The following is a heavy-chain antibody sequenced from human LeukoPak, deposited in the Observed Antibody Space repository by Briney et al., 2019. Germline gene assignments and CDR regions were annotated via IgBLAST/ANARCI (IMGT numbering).Heavy chain of an antibody. D-gene: IGHD4-17*01. J-gene: IGHJ3*02. CDR2: IYYSGST. V-gene: IGHV4-59*01. Sequence: PSATLSLTCTVSGGSITNYYLSWIRQSPGQGLEWIGCIYYSGSTNYNPSLKSRSTISADTSKKHFSLKLRTVPAADKAVVYCARVVTTVDASDIWGQGTMDTVS. CDR1: GGSITNYY. CDR3: ARVVTTVDASDI.